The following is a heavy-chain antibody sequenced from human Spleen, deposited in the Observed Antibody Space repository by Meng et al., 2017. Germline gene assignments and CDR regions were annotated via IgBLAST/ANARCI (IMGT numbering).Heavy chain of an antibody. V-gene: IGHV3-74*01. CDR2: INSDGSSV. Sequence: EVQLVESGGRFVQPGGSLRLSCAASGFTFSRYWMHWVRQVPGQGLVWVSRINSDGSSVNYADSVKGRFTISRDNAKNTLYLQLNSLRAEDTAVYYCARSGYSYWGQGTLVTVSS. CDR1: GFTFSRYW. CDR3: ARSGYSY. D-gene: IGHD5-24*01. J-gene: IGHJ4*02.